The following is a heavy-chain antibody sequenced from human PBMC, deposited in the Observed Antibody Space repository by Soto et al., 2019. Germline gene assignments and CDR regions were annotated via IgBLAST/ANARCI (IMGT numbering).Heavy chain of an antibody. Sequence: QVQLQQWGAGLLKPSETLSLTCGVYGGSLSGYYWTWIRQSPEKGLERIGEISHRKSTNYNPSLKSRVSISIDPSKNQFALRMSSVTAADAAVYYCARGNVVVITSTRSRERWFGPWGQGVLVTVSS. J-gene: IGHJ5*02. CDR1: GGSLSGYY. CDR3: ARGNVVVITSTRSRERWFGP. CDR2: ISHRKST. D-gene: IGHD2-21*01. V-gene: IGHV4-34*01.